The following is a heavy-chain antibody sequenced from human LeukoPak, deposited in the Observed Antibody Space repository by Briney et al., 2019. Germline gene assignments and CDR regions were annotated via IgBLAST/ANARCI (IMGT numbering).Heavy chain of an antibody. CDR1: GFTFSSYW. Sequence: QSGGSLRLSCAASGFTFSSYWMSWVRQAPGKGLEWVSAISGSGGSTYYADSVKGRFTISRDNSKNTLYLQMNSLRAEDTAVYYCAKGSRRDFWSGYSYYFDYWGQGTLVTVSS. CDR2: ISGSGGST. V-gene: IGHV3-23*01. D-gene: IGHD3-3*01. CDR3: AKGSRRDFWSGYSYYFDY. J-gene: IGHJ4*02.